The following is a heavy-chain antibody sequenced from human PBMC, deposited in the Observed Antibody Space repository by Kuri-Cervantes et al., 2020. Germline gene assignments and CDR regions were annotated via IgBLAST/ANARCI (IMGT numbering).Heavy chain of an antibody. J-gene: IGHJ4*02. D-gene: IGHD3-16*02. CDR3: AKCEGGYRPDY. V-gene: IGHV3-23*01. CDR2: ISGSGVSS. Sequence: GGSLRLSCAASRFTFNSYAMTWVRQAPGKGLEWVSAISGSGVSSSYADSVKGRFTISRDNSKNTLYLQMNSLRTEDTAVYYCAKCEGGYRPDYWGQGTLVTVSS. CDR1: RFTFNSYA.